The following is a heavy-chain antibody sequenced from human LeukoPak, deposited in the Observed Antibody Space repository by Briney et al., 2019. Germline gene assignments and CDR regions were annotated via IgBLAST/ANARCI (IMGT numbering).Heavy chain of an antibody. V-gene: IGHV4-59*01. CDR1: GGSINNYY. Sequence: PSETLSLTCAVYGGSINNYYWSWIRQPPGKGLEWIGYIYYSGSTNYNPSLQSRVTISVDTSKNQFSLKLSSVTAADTAVYYCARSPNSGTLVRFDPWGQGTLVIVSS. CDR2: IYYSGST. D-gene: IGHD1-26*01. J-gene: IGHJ5*02. CDR3: ARSPNSGTLVRFDP.